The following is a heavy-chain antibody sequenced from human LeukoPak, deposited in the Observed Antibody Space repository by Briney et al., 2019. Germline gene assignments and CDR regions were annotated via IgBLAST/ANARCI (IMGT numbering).Heavy chain of an antibody. CDR1: GGSISSYY. CDR3: ARVCGDYESYFDY. V-gene: IGHV4-59*01. Sequence: SETLSLTCTVSGGSISSYYWSWIRQPPGKGLEWIGYIYYSGSTNYNPSLKSRVTISVDTSKNQFSLKLSSVTAADTAVYYCARVCGDYESYFDYWGQGTLVTVSS. D-gene: IGHD4-17*01. J-gene: IGHJ4*02. CDR2: IYYSGST.